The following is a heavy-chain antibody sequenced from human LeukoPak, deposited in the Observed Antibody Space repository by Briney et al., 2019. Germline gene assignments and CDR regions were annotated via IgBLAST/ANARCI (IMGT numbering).Heavy chain of an antibody. CDR2: ISSSSSYI. J-gene: IGHJ4*02. D-gene: IGHD6-19*01. Sequence: GGSLRLSCAASGFTFSSYSMSWVRQAPGKGLEWVSSISSSSSYIYYADSVKGRFTISRDNAKNSLYLQMNSLRAEDTAVYYCARDRQLMVHHSFDYWGQGTLVTVSS. CDR3: ARDRQLMVHHSFDY. CDR1: GFTFSSYS. V-gene: IGHV3-21*01.